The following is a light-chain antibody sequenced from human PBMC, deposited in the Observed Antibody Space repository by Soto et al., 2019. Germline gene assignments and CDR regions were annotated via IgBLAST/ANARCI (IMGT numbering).Light chain of an antibody. CDR2: EVT. J-gene: IGLJ3*02. CDR3: SSYTRTNTWV. Sequence: QSALTQPASVSGSPGQSITISCTGTSSDVAAYNYVSWYQQHPGKAPKLMIYEVTNRPSGVSNRFSGSKSANTASLTISGLQAEDEADYYSSSYTRTNTWVFGGGTKLNVL. V-gene: IGLV2-14*01. CDR1: SSDVAAYNY.